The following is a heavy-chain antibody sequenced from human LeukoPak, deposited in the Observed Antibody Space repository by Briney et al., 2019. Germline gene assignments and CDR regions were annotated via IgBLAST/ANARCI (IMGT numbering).Heavy chain of an antibody. CDR3: ARALGVVVTAIPNYFDY. J-gene: IGHJ4*02. CDR1: GGTFSSYA. V-gene: IGHV1-69*06. D-gene: IGHD2-21*02. CDR2: IIPIFGTA. Sequence: ASVKVSCKASGGTFSSYAISWVRQAPGQGLEWMGVIIPIFGTANYAQKFQGRVTITADKSTSTAYMELSSLRSEDTAVYYCARALGVVVTAIPNYFDYWGQGTLVTVSS.